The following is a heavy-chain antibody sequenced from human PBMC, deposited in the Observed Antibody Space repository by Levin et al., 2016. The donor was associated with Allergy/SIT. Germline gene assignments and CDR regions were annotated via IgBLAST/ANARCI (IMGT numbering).Heavy chain of an antibody. CDR2: IVPVFGTV. Sequence: SVKVSCKGFGGNFNSTFRSYGFSWVRQAPGQGLEWVGGIVPVFGTVHYAQKLQGRVTITADASATTAYMELRSLKSEDTAVYFCARGRLDQWQRSSYFDSWGQGTLVTVSS. D-gene: IGHD6-19*01. CDR1: GGNFNSTFRSYG. J-gene: IGHJ4*02. CDR3: ARGRLDQWQRSSYFDS. V-gene: IGHV1-69*13.